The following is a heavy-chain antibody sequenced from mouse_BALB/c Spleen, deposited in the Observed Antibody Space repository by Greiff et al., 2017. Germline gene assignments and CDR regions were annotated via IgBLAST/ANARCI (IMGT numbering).Heavy chain of an antibody. CDR1: GFTFSSYA. J-gene: IGHJ4*01. Sequence: EVKLMESGGGLVKPGGSLKLSCAASGFTFSSYAMSWVRQTPEKRLEWVASISSGGSTYYPDSVKGRFTISRDNARNILYLQMSSLRSEDTAMYYCARVGMITTPMDYWGQGTSVTVSS. V-gene: IGHV5-6-5*01. CDR2: ISSGGST. D-gene: IGHD2-4*01. CDR3: ARVGMITTPMDY.